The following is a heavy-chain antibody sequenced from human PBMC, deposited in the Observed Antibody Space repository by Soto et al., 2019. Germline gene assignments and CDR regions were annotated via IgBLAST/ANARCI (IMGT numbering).Heavy chain of an antibody. D-gene: IGHD5-18*01. CDR3: ARHGGGFNYGPRRYYIEY. CDR2: IYYSGSTT. J-gene: IGHJ4*02. V-gene: IGHV4-59*08. Sequence: QVQLQESGPGLVKPSETLSLTCTVSGGSMSSYYWSWIRQPPGKGLEWIGYIYYSGSTTNYNPSLKSRLTISVDTSKKQFSLKRSSVTAADTAVYYCARHGGGFNYGPRRYYIEYWGQGSLVTVSS. CDR1: GGSMSSYY.